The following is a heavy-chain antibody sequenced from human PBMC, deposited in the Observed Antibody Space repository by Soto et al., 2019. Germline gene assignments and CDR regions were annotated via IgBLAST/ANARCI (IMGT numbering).Heavy chain of an antibody. CDR2: ITDDGGSK. CDR3: AKEGYCSSTSCYAYFDY. V-gene: IGHV3-30*18. CDR1: GFTFSTYT. Sequence: GGSLRLSCAASGFTFSTYTMSWVRRAPGKGLEWVAVITDDGGSKYYADSVKGRFTISRDNSKNTLYLQMNSLRAEDTAVYYCAKEGYCSSTSCYAYFDYRGQGTLLTVSS. J-gene: IGHJ4*02. D-gene: IGHD2-2*01.